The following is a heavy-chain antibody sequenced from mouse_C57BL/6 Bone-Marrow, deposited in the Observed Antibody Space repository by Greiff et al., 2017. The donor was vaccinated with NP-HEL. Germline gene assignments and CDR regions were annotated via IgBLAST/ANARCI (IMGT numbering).Heavy chain of an antibody. CDR2: IDPSDSET. D-gene: IGHD1-1*01. Sequence: QVHVKQPGAELVRPGSSVKLSCKASGYTFTSYWMHWVKQRPIQGLEWIGNIDPSDSETYYNQKFKDKATLTVDKSSSTAYMQLSSLTSEDSAVYYCARRGLNTTVVATQGNYFDYWGQGTTLTVSS. CDR3: ARRGLNTTVVATQGNYFDY. CDR1: GYTFTSYW. J-gene: IGHJ2*01. V-gene: IGHV1-52*01.